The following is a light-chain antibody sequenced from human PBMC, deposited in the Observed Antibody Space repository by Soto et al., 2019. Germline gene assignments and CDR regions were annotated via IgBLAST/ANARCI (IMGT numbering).Light chain of an antibody. V-gene: IGKV3-11*01. CDR2: DAS. Sequence: EIVLTQSPATLSLSPGERSTLSCSASQSVSSYLAWYQQKPGQAPRLLIYDASNRATGIPARFSGSGSGTDFTLTISSLQAEDVAVYYCQQYYTSPTWTFGQGTKVDIK. CDR1: QSVSSY. J-gene: IGKJ1*01. CDR3: QQYYTSPTWT.